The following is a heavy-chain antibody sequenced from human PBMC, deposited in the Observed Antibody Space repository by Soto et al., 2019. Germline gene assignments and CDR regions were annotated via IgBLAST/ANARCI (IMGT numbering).Heavy chain of an antibody. J-gene: IGHJ4*02. CDR2: ISGSGGST. CDR1: GFTFSSYA. CDR3: AKSKKPNYYDSSGYYPLLDY. V-gene: IGHV3-23*01. Sequence: EVQLLESGGGLVQPGGSLRLSCAASGFTFSSYAMSWVRQAPGKVLEWVSAISGSGGSTYYADSVKGRFTISRDNSKNTLYLQINSLRAEDTAVYYCAKSKKPNYYDSSGYYPLLDYWGQGTLVNVSS. D-gene: IGHD3-22*01.